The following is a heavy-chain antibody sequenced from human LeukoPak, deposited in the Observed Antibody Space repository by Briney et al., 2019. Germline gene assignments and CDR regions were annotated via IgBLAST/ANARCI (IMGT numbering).Heavy chain of an antibody. CDR1: GGSISGYY. CDR3: ARRITMVRGVTSHFDY. V-gene: IGHV4-59*01. J-gene: IGHJ4*02. Sequence: SETLSLTCTVPGGSISGYYWSWSAQPPGKGLNWRGYIYYSGSTNYNPSLKSRVTISVDPSKKQFSLKLSSVTAADTAVYYCARRITMVRGVTSHFDYWGQGTLVTVSS. D-gene: IGHD3-10*01. CDR2: IYYSGST.